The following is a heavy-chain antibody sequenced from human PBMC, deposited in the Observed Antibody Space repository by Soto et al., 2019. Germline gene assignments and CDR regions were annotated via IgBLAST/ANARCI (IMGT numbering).Heavy chain of an antibody. CDR3: TPDWVVVAATPFGY. Sequence: EVQLVESGGGLVKPGGSLRLSCAASGFTFSNAWMSWVRQAPGKGLEWVGRIKSKTDGGTTDYAAPVKGRFTISRDDSENTLYLQMNSLKTEDTAVYYCTPDWVVVAATPFGYWGQGTLVTVSS. D-gene: IGHD2-15*01. CDR2: IKSKTDGGTT. V-gene: IGHV3-15*01. CDR1: GFTFSNAW. J-gene: IGHJ4*02.